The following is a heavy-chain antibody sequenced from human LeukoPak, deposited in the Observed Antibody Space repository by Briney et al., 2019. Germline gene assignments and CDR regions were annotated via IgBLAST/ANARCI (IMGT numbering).Heavy chain of an antibody. J-gene: IGHJ3*02. V-gene: IGHV4-38-2*02. Sequence: SETLSLTCTVSGYFSTSYYWGWIRQPPGKGLEWIASIRHDGHTYYNVSVRSRVTISVDTSKNQFSLKLSSVAAADTAVYYCARDLGSDFWSGYYEGGAFDIWGQGTMVTASS. D-gene: IGHD3-3*01. CDR2: IRHDGHT. CDR1: GYFSTSYY. CDR3: ARDLGSDFWSGYYEGGAFDI.